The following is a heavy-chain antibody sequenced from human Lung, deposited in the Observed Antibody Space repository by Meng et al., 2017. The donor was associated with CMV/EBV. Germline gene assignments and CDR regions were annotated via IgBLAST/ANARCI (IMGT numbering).Heavy chain of an antibody. CDR1: RCLISSGGFY. V-gene: IGHV4-31*03. J-gene: IGHJ5*02. D-gene: IGHD4-17*01. CDR2: IYYSGST. Sequence: VPVPRPGPGPVKPSQTLSLPCTCYRCLISSGGFYWSWIRQHPGKGLEWIGYIYYSGSTYYNPSLRSRVAISIDTSKNQFSLKLTSVTAADTAVYFCARTNYGDYNWFDPWGQGTLVTVSS. CDR3: ARTNYGDYNWFDP.